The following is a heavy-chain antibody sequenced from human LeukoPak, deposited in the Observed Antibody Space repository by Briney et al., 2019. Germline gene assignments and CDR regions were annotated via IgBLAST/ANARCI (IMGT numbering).Heavy chain of an antibody. D-gene: IGHD5-18*01. Sequence: SETLSLTCTVSGGSISSGGYYWSWIRQPPGKGLEWIGYIYHSGSTYYNPSLKSRVTISVDTSKNQFSLKLSSVTAADTAVYYCARSVDTAMVPAFDVWGQGTMVTVSS. CDR1: GGSISSGGYY. CDR3: ARSVDTAMVPAFDV. J-gene: IGHJ3*01. CDR2: IYHSGST. V-gene: IGHV4-61*08.